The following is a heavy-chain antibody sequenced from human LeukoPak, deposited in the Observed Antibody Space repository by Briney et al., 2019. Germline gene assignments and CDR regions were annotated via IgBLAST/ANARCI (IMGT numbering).Heavy chain of an antibody. D-gene: IGHD1-1*01. J-gene: IGHJ4*02. CDR2: IRYDGSNK. CDR1: GFTFSSYG. Sequence: GGSLRLSCAASGFTFSSYGMHWVRQAPGKGLEWVAFIRYDGSNKYYADSVKGRFTISRDNSKNTLYLQMNSLRAEDTAVYYCTEDSGHWNDELVFDYWGQGTLVTVSS. V-gene: IGHV3-30*02. CDR3: TEDSGHWNDELVFDY.